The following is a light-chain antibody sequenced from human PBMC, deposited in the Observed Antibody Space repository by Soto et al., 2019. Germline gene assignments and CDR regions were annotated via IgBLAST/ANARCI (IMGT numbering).Light chain of an antibody. CDR1: QSISSW. J-gene: IGKJ1*01. V-gene: IGKV1-5*03. CDR3: QHYNSYSEA. CDR2: KAS. Sequence: IQMTQSPSSLSASIGDRVTITCQASQSISSWLAWYQQTTGKAPKILIYKASTLKSGVPSRFRGSGSGTEFTLPISRLQPDDFETYYCQHYNSYSEAFGQGTKVDIK.